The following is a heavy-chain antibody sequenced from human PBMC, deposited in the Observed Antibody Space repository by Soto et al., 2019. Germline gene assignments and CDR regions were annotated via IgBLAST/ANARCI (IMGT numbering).Heavy chain of an antibody. V-gene: IGHV1-18*04. CDR1: GHTFTSYG. D-gene: IGHD3-22*01. Sequence: ASVKVSCKASGHTFTSYGISWVRQAPGQGLEWMGWISAYNGNTNYAQKLQGRVTMTTDTSTSTAYMELRSLRSDDTAVYYCASPYYYYSSGLNYYGMDVWGQGTTVTVSS. CDR3: ASPYYYYSSGLNYYGMDV. J-gene: IGHJ6*02. CDR2: ISAYNGNT.